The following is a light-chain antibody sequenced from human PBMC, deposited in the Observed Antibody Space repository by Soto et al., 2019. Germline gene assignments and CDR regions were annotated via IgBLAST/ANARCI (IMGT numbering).Light chain of an antibody. CDR1: QNIRNY. Sequence: DIQMTQSPSALSASVGDRVTITCRASQNIRNYLNWYQQTPGKAPKLLIYAAYSLQSGVPSRFSGSGSGTDFTLTISSLQPEDFTTYYCQQSSRTPYSFGQGTKLDIK. V-gene: IGKV1-39*01. CDR3: QQSSRTPYS. J-gene: IGKJ2*03. CDR2: AAY.